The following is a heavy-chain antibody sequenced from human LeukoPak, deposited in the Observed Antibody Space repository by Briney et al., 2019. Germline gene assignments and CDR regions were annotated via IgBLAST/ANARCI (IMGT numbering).Heavy chain of an antibody. Sequence: ASVKVSCKASGYTFTCYYMHWVRQAPGKGLEWMGWFNPNRGGTNCAHKFRGRVTMTRDTAISTAAMELSRLRTDDTAVYYCARTAPIAAAGTGWFDPWGQGTLVTVSS. V-gene: IGHV1-2*02. CDR2: FNPNRGGT. CDR1: GYTFTCYY. D-gene: IGHD6-13*01. J-gene: IGHJ5*02. CDR3: ARTAPIAAAGTGWFDP.